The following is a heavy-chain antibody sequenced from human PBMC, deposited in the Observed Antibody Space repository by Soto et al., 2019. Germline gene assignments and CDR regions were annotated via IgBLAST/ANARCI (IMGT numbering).Heavy chain of an antibody. CDR1: GGSISRGNYY. Sequence: SETLSLTCTVSGGSISRGNYYWGWIRQPPGKGLEWIGSLSSRGCTYHNPSLKSRVTMFVDTSKNQFSLKVNSVTAADTAVYYCATHRREEKNRLNHYDITGHYKYKWFDPWGLGTLVTVS. CDR3: ATHRREEKNRLNHYDITGHYKYKWFDP. CDR2: LSSRGCT. D-gene: IGHD3-22*01. J-gene: IGHJ5*02. V-gene: IGHV4-39*01.